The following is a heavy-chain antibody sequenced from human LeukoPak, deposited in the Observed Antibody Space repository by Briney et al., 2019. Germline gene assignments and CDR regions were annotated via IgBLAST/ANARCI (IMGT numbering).Heavy chain of an antibody. V-gene: IGHV4-39*07. CDR3: ARDLWSYYGSGTTERWFDP. J-gene: IGHJ5*02. CDR1: GGSISNYY. Sequence: SETLSLTCTVSGGSISNYYWGWIRQPPGEGLEWIGSIYYSGSTYYNSSLQSRVTISVDTSKNQFSLKLSSVTAADTAVYYCARDLWSYYGSGTTERWFDPWGQGTLVTVSS. CDR2: IYYSGST. D-gene: IGHD3-10*01.